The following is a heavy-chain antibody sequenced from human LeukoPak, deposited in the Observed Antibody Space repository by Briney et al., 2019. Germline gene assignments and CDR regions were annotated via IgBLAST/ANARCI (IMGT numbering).Heavy chain of an antibody. J-gene: IGHJ4*02. CDR2: IASDGSST. CDR1: GFTFSSYW. D-gene: IGHD4-23*01. CDR3: ARGRPHGNDY. Sequence: GGSLRLSCAASGFTFSSYWMNWVRQAPGKGLVWVSRIASDGSSTTYADSVKGRFSISRDNAKNTLYLQTNSLRVEGTAVYYCARGRPHGNDYWGQGTLVTVSS. V-gene: IGHV3-74*01.